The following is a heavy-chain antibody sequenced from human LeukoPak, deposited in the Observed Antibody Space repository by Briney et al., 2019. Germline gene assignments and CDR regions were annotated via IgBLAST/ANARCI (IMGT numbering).Heavy chain of an antibody. D-gene: IGHD6-13*01. CDR2: IYNSGST. CDR3: ETSIAAAGTLDY. CDR1: GGSISSYF. J-gene: IGHJ4*02. V-gene: IGHV4-59*01. Sequence: PSETLSLTCTVSGGSISSYFWSWLRQPPGKEPECIGYIYNSGSTKYNPSLKSRVTISVDTSKNQFSLKLSSVATADTAVYCCETSIAAAGTLDYWGQGTLVTVSS.